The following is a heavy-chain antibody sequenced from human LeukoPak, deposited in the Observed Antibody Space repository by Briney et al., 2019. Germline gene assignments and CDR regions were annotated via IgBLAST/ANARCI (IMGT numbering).Heavy chain of an antibody. D-gene: IGHD2-21*02. CDR2: IYTSGST. J-gene: IGHJ4*02. CDR3: AREGGGYCGGDCYSYYFDY. CDR1: GGAISSGSYY. Sequence: SQTLSLTCTVSGGAISSGSYYWSWIRQPAGKGLEWIGRIYTSGSTNYNPSLKSRVTISVDTSKSQFSLKLSSVTAADTAVYYCAREGGGYCGGDCYSYYFDYWGQGTLVTVSS. V-gene: IGHV4-61*02.